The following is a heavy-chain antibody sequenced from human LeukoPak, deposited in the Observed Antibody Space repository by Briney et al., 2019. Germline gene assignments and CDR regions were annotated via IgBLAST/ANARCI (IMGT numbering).Heavy chain of an antibody. D-gene: IGHD3-3*01. CDR3: ARRLRLWSGYSPGEYYFDY. Sequence: GGSLRLSCAASGFTVSSNYMSWVRQAPGKGLEWVSVIYSGGSTYYADSVKGRFTISRDNSKNTLYLQMNSLRAEDTAVYYCARRLRLWSGYSPGEYYFDYWGQGTLVTVSS. CDR1: GFTVSSNY. J-gene: IGHJ4*02. CDR2: IYSGGST. V-gene: IGHV3-66*01.